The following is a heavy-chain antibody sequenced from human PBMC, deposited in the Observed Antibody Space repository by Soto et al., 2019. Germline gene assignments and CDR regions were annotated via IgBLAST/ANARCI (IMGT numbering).Heavy chain of an antibody. CDR1: GDSVSSNTAA. V-gene: IGHV6-1*01. Sequence: SQTLSLTCAISGDSVSSNTAAWNWIRSSPSRGLEWLGRTYYRSNWRHDYAVSVKSRITVNPDTSKNHFSLQLNSVTPDDTAVYYCAAATHDYAVWSVYPHFYYAMHVWGQGTTVTVSS. CDR2: TYYRSNWRH. J-gene: IGHJ6*02. D-gene: IGHD3-3*01. CDR3: AAATHDYAVWSVYPHFYYAMHV.